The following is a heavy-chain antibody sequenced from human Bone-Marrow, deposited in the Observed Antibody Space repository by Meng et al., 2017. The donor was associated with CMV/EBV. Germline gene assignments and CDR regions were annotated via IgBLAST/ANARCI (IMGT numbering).Heavy chain of an antibody. CDR1: GFTFSSYW. J-gene: IGHJ4*02. CDR2: IKQDGGET. D-gene: IGHD5-12*01. Sequence: GGSLRLSCGAAGFTFSSYWMSWVRQAPGKGLEWVANIKQDGGETYYAASVKGRFTISRDNAKKSLYLQMNSLSAEDTAVYFCARNGRVATTNPFDSWGQGSLVTVSS. CDR3: ARNGRVATTNPFDS. V-gene: IGHV3-7*01.